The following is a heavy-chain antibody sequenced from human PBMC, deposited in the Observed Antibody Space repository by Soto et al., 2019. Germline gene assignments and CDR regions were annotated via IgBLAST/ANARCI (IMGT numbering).Heavy chain of an antibody. CDR1: GYSFTYYW. D-gene: IGHD2-2*01. J-gene: IGHJ6*02. Sequence: EVRLAQSGGEVKKPGESLKISCKGSGYSFTYYWIAWVRQRPGKDLEWIGIIYPNDADTRYNPSFQGQVTISADKSISTAYLQWTSLQTSDTAMYYCARVPSVVTPGNDYFGVDVWSQGTTVIVSS. CDR3: ARVPSVVTPGNDYFGVDV. CDR2: IYPNDADT. V-gene: IGHV5-51*01.